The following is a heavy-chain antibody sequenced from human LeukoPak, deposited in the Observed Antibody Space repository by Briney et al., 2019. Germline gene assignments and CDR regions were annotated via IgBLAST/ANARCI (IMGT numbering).Heavy chain of an antibody. CDR1: GFTFSSYA. CDR2: ISSNGGST. CDR3: VKPGLAYCGGDCYYDY. J-gene: IGHJ4*02. V-gene: IGHV3-64D*06. Sequence: GGSLRLSCSASGFTFSSYAMHWVRQAPGKGLEYVSAISSNGGSTYYADSVKGRFTISRDYSKNTLYLQMSSLRAEDTAVYYCVKPGLAYCGGDCYYDYWGQGTLVTVSS. D-gene: IGHD2-21*02.